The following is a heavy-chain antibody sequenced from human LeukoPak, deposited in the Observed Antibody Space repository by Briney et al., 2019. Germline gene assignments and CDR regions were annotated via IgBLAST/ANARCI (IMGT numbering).Heavy chain of an antibody. CDR3: VIDLGNYNDF. D-gene: IGHD2-15*01. J-gene: IGHJ4*02. V-gene: IGHV3-74*01. CDR2: INTQGTYT. CDR1: GITFSSYW. Sequence: GGSLRLSCAVSGITFSSYWMHWVRQDPGRGLLWVSRINTQGTYTNYADSVKGRFTISRDNAKNTLYLQMSSLRADDTAVYYCVIDLGNYNDFWGQGTLASVSS.